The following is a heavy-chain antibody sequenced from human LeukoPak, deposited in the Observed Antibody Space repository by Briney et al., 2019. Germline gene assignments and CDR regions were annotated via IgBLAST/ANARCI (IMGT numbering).Heavy chain of an antibody. CDR1: GFSFSNYW. J-gene: IGHJ4*02. D-gene: IGHD3-10*02. Sequence: GGSLRLSCAASGFSFSNYWMHWVRQAPGKGLVWVSRISSDGSDTIYADSVKGRFTMSRDNAKNTLYLQMNSPRAEDTAVYYCVRDLRSADYWGRGTLVIVSS. CDR2: ISSDGSDT. V-gene: IGHV3-74*01. CDR3: VRDLRSADY.